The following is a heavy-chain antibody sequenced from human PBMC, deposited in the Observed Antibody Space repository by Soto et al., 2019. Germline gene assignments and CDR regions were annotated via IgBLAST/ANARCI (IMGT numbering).Heavy chain of an antibody. CDR3: AKDRLAGNFDY. CDR2: ISNTGGGT. J-gene: IGHJ4*02. V-gene: IGHV3-23*01. CDR1: GFTFNNYA. Sequence: EVQLLDSGGGLVQPGESLGLSCAASGFTFNNYAMNWVRQAPGMGLEWVATISNTGGGTYYADSVKGRFTISRDNSKNTLYLQMSSLRVEDTAVYYCAKDRLAGNFDYWGQGTQVTVSS.